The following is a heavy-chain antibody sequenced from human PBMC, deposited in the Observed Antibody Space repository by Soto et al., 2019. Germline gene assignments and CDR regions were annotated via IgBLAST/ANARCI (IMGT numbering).Heavy chain of an antibody. CDR1: GFAFSAFG. Sequence: EVQLVESGGGLVQPGGSLRLSCAASGFAFSAFGMNWVRQAPGKGLEWVSYIGGGGSSTSIYYVDSVRGRFTISRDDAKNSLFLQMNSLRAEDTAVYYCARDLWDALAGGESDYWGQGTLVTVSS. J-gene: IGHJ4*02. CDR2: IGGGGSSTSI. D-gene: IGHD3-16*01. V-gene: IGHV3-48*01. CDR3: ARDLWDALAGGESDY.